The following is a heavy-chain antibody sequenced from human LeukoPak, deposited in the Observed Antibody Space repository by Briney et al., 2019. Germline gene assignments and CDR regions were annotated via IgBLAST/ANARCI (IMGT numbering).Heavy chain of an antibody. J-gene: IGHJ4*02. Sequence: SETLSLTCTVSGDSISNTYYYWAWIRQPPGKVLEWIGSIYYSGSTHYNPSLKSRVTISVDTSKNQFSLKLSSVTAADTAVYYCARSRYSGSWYGYYFDYWGQGTLVTVSS. V-gene: IGHV4-39*01. CDR3: ARSRYSGSWYGYYFDY. CDR2: IYYSGST. D-gene: IGHD6-13*01. CDR1: GDSISNTYYY.